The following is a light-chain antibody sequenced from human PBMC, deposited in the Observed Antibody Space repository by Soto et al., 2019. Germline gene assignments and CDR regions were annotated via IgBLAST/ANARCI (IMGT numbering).Light chain of an antibody. CDR2: GAS. V-gene: IGKV3-15*01. Sequence: EIVMTQSPATLSVSPGERATLSCRASQSVSSNLAWYQQKPGQAPRLLIYGASTRATGIPARFSGSGSGTEFTLTISSLQSEDFAVYDCQQYNNWPRRTFGQGTKVDIK. J-gene: IGKJ1*01. CDR1: QSVSSN. CDR3: QQYNNWPRRT.